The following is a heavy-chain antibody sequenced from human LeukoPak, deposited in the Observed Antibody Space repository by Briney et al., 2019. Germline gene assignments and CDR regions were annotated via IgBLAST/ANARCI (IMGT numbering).Heavy chain of an antibody. J-gene: IGHJ4*02. CDR1: GGSFSGYY. CDR3: ARVSSGWYNHFDY. Sequence: SETLSLTCAVYGGSFSGYYWSWIRQPPGKGLEWIGEINHSGSTNYNPSLKSRVTISVDTSKNQFSLKLSSVTAADTAVYYCARVSSGWYNHFDYWGQGTLVTVSS. D-gene: IGHD6-19*01. V-gene: IGHV4-34*01. CDR2: INHSGST.